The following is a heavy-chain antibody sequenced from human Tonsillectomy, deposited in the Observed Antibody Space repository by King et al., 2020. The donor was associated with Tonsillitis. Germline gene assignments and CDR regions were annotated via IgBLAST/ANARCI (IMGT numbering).Heavy chain of an antibody. Sequence: VQLVESGGGLVQPGGSLRLSCAASGFTFSTYWMGGVRQAPGKGLEGVAKINQDGSVKQYVDSVRGRFAISRDNAKSSVYLQVNSLRGEDTAVYYCARDSAGSLEYWGQGTLVTVSS. J-gene: IGHJ4*02. CDR1: GFTFSTYW. CDR2: INQDGSVK. V-gene: IGHV3-7*01. D-gene: IGHD4/OR15-4a*01. CDR3: ARDSAGSLEY.